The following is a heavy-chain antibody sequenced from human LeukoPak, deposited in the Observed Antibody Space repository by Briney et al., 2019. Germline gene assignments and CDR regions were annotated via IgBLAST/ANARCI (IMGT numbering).Heavy chain of an antibody. Sequence: PGGSLRLSCAASGFTFSSYWMSWVRQAPGKGLEWVAFIRYDGSNKYYADSVKGRFTISRNNSKNTLYLQMNSLRAEDTAVYYCAKDPGITMVRGVIEYFDYWGQGTLVTVSS. D-gene: IGHD3-10*01. CDR2: IRYDGSNK. V-gene: IGHV3-30*02. CDR1: GFTFSSYW. CDR3: AKDPGITMVRGVIEYFDY. J-gene: IGHJ4*02.